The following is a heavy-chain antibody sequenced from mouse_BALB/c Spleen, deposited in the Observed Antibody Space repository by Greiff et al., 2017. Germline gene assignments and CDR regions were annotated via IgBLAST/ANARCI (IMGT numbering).Heavy chain of an antibody. V-gene: IGHV1-5*01. J-gene: IGHJ4*01. D-gene: IGHD2-3*01. CDR2: IYPGNSDT. CDR1: GYSFTSYW. CDR3: TREGGYDYAMDY. Sequence: VQLQQSGTVLARPGASVKMSCKASGYSFTSYWMHWVKQRPGQGLEWIGAIYPGNSDTSYNQKFKGKAKLTAVTSASTAYMELSSLTNEDSAVYYCTREGGYDYAMDYWGQGTSVTVSS.